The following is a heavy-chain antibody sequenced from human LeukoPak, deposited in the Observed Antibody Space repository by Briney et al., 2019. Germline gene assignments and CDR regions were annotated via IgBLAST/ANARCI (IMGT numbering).Heavy chain of an antibody. CDR1: GYTFTGYY. V-gene: IGHV1-2*02. J-gene: IGHJ6*02. CDR3: ARGREGWFGELNWPYYYYGMDV. Sequence: ASVKVSCKASGYTFTGYYMHWVRQAPGQGLEWMGWINPNSGGTNYAQKFQGRVTMTRNTSISTAYMELSSLRSEDTAVYYCARGREGWFGELNWPYYYYGMDVWGQGTTVTVSS. CDR2: INPNSGGT. D-gene: IGHD3-10*01.